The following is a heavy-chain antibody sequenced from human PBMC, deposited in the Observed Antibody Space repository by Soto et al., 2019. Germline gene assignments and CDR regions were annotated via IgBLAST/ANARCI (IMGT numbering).Heavy chain of an antibody. Sequence: SETLSLTCAVYGGSFSGYYWNWIRQPPGKGLEWIGEIDHSGYTNYNPSLKSRVTISVDTSKNQFSLRLTSVTAADTAVYYCARGPAMARLFDYWGQGTMVTVSS. CDR3: ARGPAMARLFDY. V-gene: IGHV4-34*01. CDR1: GGSFSGYY. CDR2: IDHSGYT. D-gene: IGHD5-18*01. J-gene: IGHJ4*02.